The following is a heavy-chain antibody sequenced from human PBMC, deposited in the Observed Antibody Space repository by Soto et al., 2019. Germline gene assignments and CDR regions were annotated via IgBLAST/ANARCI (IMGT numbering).Heavy chain of an antibody. CDR2: IIPIFGTA. CDR1: GGTFSSYA. V-gene: IGHV1-69*06. D-gene: IGHD2-15*01. Sequence: SVKVSCKASGGTFSSYAISWVRQAPGLGLEWMGGIIPIFGTANYAQKFQGRVTITADKSTSTAYMELSSLRSEDTAVYYCARDSGHCSGGSCQNYYYYGMDVWGQGTTVTVSS. CDR3: ARDSGHCSGGSCQNYYYYGMDV. J-gene: IGHJ6*02.